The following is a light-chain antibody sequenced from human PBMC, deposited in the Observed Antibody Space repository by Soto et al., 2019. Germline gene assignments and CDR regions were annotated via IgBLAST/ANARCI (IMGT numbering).Light chain of an antibody. J-gene: IGKJ3*01. Sequence: DIEMTQSPSSVSASVGDTINITCRASQDIKKWLAWYQQKPGRAPRVLIYGASHLESGVPSRFRGSGSGTDFSLTISCLQTEDFPTDFCHQASSFPFTFGPGTKVYSK. V-gene: IGKV1-12*01. CDR1: QDIKKW. CDR2: GAS. CDR3: HQASSFPFT.